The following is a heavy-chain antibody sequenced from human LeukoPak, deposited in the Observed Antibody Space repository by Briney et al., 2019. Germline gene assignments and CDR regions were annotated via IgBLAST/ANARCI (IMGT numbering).Heavy chain of an antibody. CDR1: GGSISSYY. Sequence: SETLSLTCTVSGGSISSYYWSWIRQPAGKGLEWIGRIYTSGSTNYNPSLKSRVTMSVDTSKNQFSLKLSSVTAADTAVYYCARAEPRNQGYYGSGSPNWFDPWGQGTLVTVSS. CDR2: IYTSGST. V-gene: IGHV4-4*07. CDR3: ARAEPRNQGYYGSGSPNWFDP. D-gene: IGHD3-10*01. J-gene: IGHJ5*02.